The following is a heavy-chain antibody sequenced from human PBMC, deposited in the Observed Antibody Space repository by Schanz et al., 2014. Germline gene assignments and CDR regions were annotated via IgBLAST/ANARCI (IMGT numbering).Heavy chain of an antibody. D-gene: IGHD3-10*01. CDR1: GFTFSTYA. CDR2: ISYDGSDK. V-gene: IGHV3-30*04. CDR3: ARFGELDYFYYGMDV. J-gene: IGHJ6*02. Sequence: VQLVESGGGVVQPGRSLRLSCAASGFTFSTYAMHWVRQAPGKGLEWVAVISYDGSDKYYADSVKGRFTISRDNSKDTLFLQMNSLRAEDTAVYYCARFGELDYFYYGMDVWGQGTTVTVSS.